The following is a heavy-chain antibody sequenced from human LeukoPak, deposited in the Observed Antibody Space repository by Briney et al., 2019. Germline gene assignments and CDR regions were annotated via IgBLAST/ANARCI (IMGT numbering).Heavy chain of an antibody. CDR3: ASFDDAFDI. Sequence: SVKVSCKASGGTFSSYDISWVRQAPGQGLEWMGGIIPIFGTANYGQKFQGRVTITTDESTSTGYMELSSLRSEDTAVYYCASFDDAFDIWGQGTMVTVSS. CDR2: IIPIFGTA. J-gene: IGHJ3*02. V-gene: IGHV1-69*05. D-gene: IGHD3-9*01. CDR1: GGTFSSYD.